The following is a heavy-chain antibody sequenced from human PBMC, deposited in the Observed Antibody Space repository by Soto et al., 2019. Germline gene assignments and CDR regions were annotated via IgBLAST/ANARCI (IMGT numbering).Heavy chain of an antibody. D-gene: IGHD3-10*01. CDR1: GFTFSSYD. Sequence: EVQLVESGGGLVQPGGSLRLSCAASGFTFSSYDMHWVRQATGKGLEWVSAIGTAGDTYYPGSVKGRFTISRENAKNSLYLQMNSLRAEDTAVYYCARERGDPRYYYYGMDVWGQGTTVTVSS. CDR2: IGTAGDT. V-gene: IGHV3-13*01. CDR3: ARERGDPRYYYYGMDV. J-gene: IGHJ6*02.